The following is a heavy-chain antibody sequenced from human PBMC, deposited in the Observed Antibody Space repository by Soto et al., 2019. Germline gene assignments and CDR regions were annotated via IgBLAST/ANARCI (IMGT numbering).Heavy chain of an antibody. D-gene: IGHD2-15*01. Sequence: PGGSLRLSCAASGFTFSSYAMSWVRQATGKGLEWVSTISTNDGITYNADSVKGRFTISTDNSKKTLYLQMNSLRAEDTAVYYCAKSIGSWTRWPYFECWGKGILVSVSA. CDR2: ISTNDGIT. V-gene: IGHV3-23*01. CDR3: AKSIGSWTRWPYFEC. CDR1: GFTFSSYA. J-gene: IGHJ4*02.